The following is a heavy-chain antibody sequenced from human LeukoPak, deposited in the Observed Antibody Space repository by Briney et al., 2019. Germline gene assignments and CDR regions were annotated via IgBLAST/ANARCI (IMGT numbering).Heavy chain of an antibody. Sequence: ASVKVSCKASGYTFTGYYMHWVRQAPGQGLEWMGWINPNSGGTNYAQKFQGRVTMTRDTSISTAYMELSRLRSDDTAVYYCARDRETGDFAFDIWGQGTMVTVSS. CDR2: INPNSGGT. CDR3: ARDRETGDFAFDI. CDR1: GYTFTGYY. J-gene: IGHJ3*02. V-gene: IGHV1-2*02. D-gene: IGHD7-27*01.